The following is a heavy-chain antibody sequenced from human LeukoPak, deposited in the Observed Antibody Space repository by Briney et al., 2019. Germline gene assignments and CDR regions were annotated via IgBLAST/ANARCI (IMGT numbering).Heavy chain of an antibody. V-gene: IGHV3-21*01. D-gene: IGHD1-14*01. CDR2: ISGSAWTI. CDR3: TRDIRLTTDRDAFDI. CDR1: GFTFSAYS. J-gene: IGHJ3*02. Sequence: PGGSLRLSCVASGFTFSAYSMNWVRQAPGQGPEWVSSISGSAWTIYDTDSVKGRFTTSRDNAKNSLYLQMNSLRPEDTAVYFCTRDIRLTTDRDAFDIWGQGTMVTVSS.